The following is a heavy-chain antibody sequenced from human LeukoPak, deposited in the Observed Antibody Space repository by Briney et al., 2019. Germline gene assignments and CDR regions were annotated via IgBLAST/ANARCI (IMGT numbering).Heavy chain of an antibody. V-gene: IGHV3-66*01. CDR2: LHSGGHT. Sequence: GGSLRLSCAASGFTFSSYSMNWVRQAPGKGLVWISALHSGGHTFYADSVRGRFTISRDISKNTLYLQMNDLGAEDTALYYCVRGLSGVSSWYFDLWGRGTLVSVSS. CDR3: VRGLSGVSSWYFDL. D-gene: IGHD7-27*01. J-gene: IGHJ2*01. CDR1: GFTFSSYS.